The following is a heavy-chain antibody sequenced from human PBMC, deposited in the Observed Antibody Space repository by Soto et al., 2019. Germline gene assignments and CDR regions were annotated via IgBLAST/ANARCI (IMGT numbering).Heavy chain of an antibody. CDR1: GFTFSSYG. V-gene: IGHV3-48*02. J-gene: IGHJ4*02. D-gene: IGHD4-17*01. CDR2: ISSSGTTI. Sequence: GGSLRLSCAASGFTFSSYGMNWFRQAPGKGLEWVSYISSSGTTIYYADSVKGRFTIFRDNAKNSLYLQLNSLRDEDTAVYYCARSPYYCDRRNFYGYGARGTWVTVSS. CDR3: ARSPYYCDRRNFYGY.